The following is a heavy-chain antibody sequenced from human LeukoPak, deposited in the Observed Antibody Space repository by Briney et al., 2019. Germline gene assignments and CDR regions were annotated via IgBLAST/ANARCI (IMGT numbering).Heavy chain of an antibody. D-gene: IGHD3-10*01. J-gene: IGHJ4*02. CDR3: ARDYYGSGSYYDY. V-gene: IGHV1-2*02. Sequence: ASVKVSCKASGYTFTGYYMHWVRQAPGQGLEWMGWINPNSGGTNYAQKFQGRVTMTRDTSISTAYMELSRLRSDDTAVYYCARDYYGSGSYYDYWGLGTLVTVSS. CDR2: INPNSGGT. CDR1: GYTFTGYY.